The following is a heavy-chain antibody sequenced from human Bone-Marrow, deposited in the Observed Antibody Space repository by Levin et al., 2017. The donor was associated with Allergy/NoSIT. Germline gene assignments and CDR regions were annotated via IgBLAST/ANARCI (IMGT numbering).Heavy chain of an antibody. CDR1: GGSISSGGYY. D-gene: IGHD5-12*01. CDR3: ARYNGYDFDY. J-gene: IGHJ4*02. V-gene: IGHV4-31*03. CDR2: IYYSGNT. Sequence: SETLSLTCTVSGGSISSGGYYWSWILQHPGKGLEWIGYIYYSGNTYYNPSLKSRVSISVVTSKNQFSLKLSSVTAADTAVYYCARYNGYDFDYWGQGTLVTVSS.